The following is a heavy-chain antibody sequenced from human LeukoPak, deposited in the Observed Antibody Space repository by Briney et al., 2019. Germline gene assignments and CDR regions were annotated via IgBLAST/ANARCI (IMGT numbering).Heavy chain of an antibody. CDR3: ARDPAIYYYDSDRLGKIYYWFDP. CDR1: GYTFMSHG. D-gene: IGHD3-10*01. V-gene: IGHV1-18*01. J-gene: IGHJ5*02. Sequence: GASVKVSCKASGYTFMSHGISWVRQAPGQGLDWMGWISAYNGNRNYAQKFQGRVTMTVNTSTNTAYMELRSLRSDDTAVYYCARDPAIYYYDSDRLGKIYYWFDPWGQGTLVTVSS. CDR2: ISAYNGNR.